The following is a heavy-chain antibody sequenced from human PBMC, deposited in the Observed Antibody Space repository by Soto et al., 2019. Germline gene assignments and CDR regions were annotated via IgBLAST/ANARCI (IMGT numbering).Heavy chain of an antibody. CDR1: GYSFTTYW. CDR2: INPGDSDI. CDR3: ARHEQFYYYYYAMDV. Sequence: GESLKISCKASGYSFTTYWIAWVRQMPGKGLEWMGIINPGDSDIRYSPSFQGQVTISADNSISTAYLQWSSLKASDTAMYYCARHEQFYYYYYAMDVWGQGTAATVSS. J-gene: IGHJ6*02. D-gene: IGHD4-4*01. V-gene: IGHV5-51*01.